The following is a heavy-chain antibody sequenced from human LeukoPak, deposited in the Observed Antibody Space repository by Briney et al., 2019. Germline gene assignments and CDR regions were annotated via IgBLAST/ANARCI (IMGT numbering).Heavy chain of an antibody. J-gene: IGHJ4*02. D-gene: IGHD1-26*01. Sequence: ASVNVSCKASGYTFTSYGISWVRQAPGQGLEWMGWISAYNGNTNYAQKLQGRVTMTTDTSTSTAYMELRSLRSDDTAVYYCATNGDTVGATTLDYWGQGTLVTVSS. CDR3: ATNGDTVGATTLDY. V-gene: IGHV1-18*01. CDR2: ISAYNGNT. CDR1: GYTFTSYG.